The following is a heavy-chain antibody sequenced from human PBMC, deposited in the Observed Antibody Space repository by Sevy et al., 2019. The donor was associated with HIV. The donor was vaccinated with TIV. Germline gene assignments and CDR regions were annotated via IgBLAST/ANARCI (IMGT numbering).Heavy chain of an antibody. V-gene: IGHV3-21*01. CDR1: GFTFSSYT. CDR2: ISSSSSYI. J-gene: IGHJ4*02. CDR3: AREEEDYVWGTSRDLTFSDY. D-gene: IGHD3-16*02. Sequence: GGSLRLSCAVSGFTFSSYTMNWVRQAPGKGLEWVSSISSSSSYIYYADSVKGRFTISRDNAKNSLYLQMNSLRAEDTAVYYCAREEEDYVWGTSRDLTFSDYWGQGTLVTVSS.